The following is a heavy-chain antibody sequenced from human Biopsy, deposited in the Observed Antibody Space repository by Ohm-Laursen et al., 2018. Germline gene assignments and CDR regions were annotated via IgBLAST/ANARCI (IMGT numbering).Heavy chain of an antibody. D-gene: IGHD3-22*01. Sequence: GTLSLTCAVSGGSISNNNYYWGWIRQPPGRGLEWIGSIFYRGSTHYKPSLKSRVNISVDTSKNQFSLKLNSVTAADTAVYYCARDYDTSGYYYVSWGQGTLVTVSS. J-gene: IGHJ5*02. V-gene: IGHV4-39*01. CDR2: IFYRGST. CDR3: ARDYDTSGYYYVS. CDR1: GGSISNNNYY.